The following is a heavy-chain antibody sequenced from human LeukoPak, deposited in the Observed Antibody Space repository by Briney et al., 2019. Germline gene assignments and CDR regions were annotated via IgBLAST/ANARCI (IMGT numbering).Heavy chain of an antibody. CDR1: GFTFSSYA. V-gene: IGHV3-30*01. CDR2: ISSGGVYD. Sequence: GTSLRLSCAASGFTFSSYAMHWVRQAPGKGLEWVSIISSGGVYDYYADSVKGRFTISRDNSKNTLYLQLNSLTTEDTAVYYCARDSTYYYDSGSSGPHYFDNWGQGTLVIVSS. D-gene: IGHD3-10*01. J-gene: IGHJ4*02. CDR3: ARDSTYYYDSGSSGPHYFDN.